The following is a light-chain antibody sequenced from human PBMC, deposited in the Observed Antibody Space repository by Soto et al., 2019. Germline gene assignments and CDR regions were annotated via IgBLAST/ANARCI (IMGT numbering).Light chain of an antibody. J-gene: IGKJ2*01. CDR2: STS. CDR3: QQYGTSPMYS. Sequence: EIVLTQSPGNLSLSPGERATLSCRASQSISSAYFAWYQHKPGQAPSLLIYSTSLRATGIPDRFSGSGSGTDFTLSISRLEPEDFAVYYCQQYGTSPMYSFGQGTKLEIK. V-gene: IGKV3-20*01. CDR1: QSISSAY.